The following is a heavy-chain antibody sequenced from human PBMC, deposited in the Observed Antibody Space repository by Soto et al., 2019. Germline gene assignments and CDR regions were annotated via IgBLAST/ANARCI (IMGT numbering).Heavy chain of an antibody. Sequence: GASVKVSCKASGYTFTGYYMHWVRQAPGQGLEWMGWINPNSGGTNYAQKFQGRVTMTRDTSISTAYMELSRLRSDDTAVYYCARVLNSYCSSTSCYPEPWSDPWGQGTLVTVS. V-gene: IGHV1-2*02. CDR3: ARVLNSYCSSTSCYPEPWSDP. CDR2: INPNSGGT. J-gene: IGHJ5*02. CDR1: GYTFTGYY. D-gene: IGHD2-2*01.